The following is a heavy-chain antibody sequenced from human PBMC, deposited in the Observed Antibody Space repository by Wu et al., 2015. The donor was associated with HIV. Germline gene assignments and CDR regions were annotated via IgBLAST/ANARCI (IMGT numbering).Heavy chain of an antibody. Sequence: QVQLVQSGAEVKKPGSSVKVSCKASGGTFSSYAISWVRQAPGQGLEWMGGIIPILGTPNYAQSFQGRVTITTDESTSTVNMELSSLRSEDTAVYYCARDMYYDSSGYYATFHVWGQGTMVTVSS. J-gene: IGHJ3*01. CDR1: GGTFSSYA. CDR2: IIPILGTP. D-gene: IGHD3-22*01. CDR3: ARDMYYDSSGYYATFHV. V-gene: IGHV1-69*05.